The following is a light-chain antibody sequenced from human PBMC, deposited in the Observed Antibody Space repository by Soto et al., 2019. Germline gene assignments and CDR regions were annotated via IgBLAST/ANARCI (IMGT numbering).Light chain of an antibody. V-gene: IGKV3-20*01. J-gene: IGKJ1*01. CDR3: QQYNNWPLWT. CDR2: AAS. Sequence: EIVLAQSPGSLSLSPGERATLSCRASQSVSNSYLAWYQQKPGQAPRLLIYAASTRATGIPDRFSGSGSGTDFTLTISSLQSEDFAVYYCQQYNNWPLWTFGQGTKVDIK. CDR1: QSVSNSY.